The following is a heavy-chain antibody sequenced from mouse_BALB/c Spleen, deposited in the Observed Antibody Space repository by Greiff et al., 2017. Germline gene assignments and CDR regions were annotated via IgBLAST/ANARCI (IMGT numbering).Heavy chain of an antibody. CDR1: GYTFTSYW. J-gene: IGHJ4*01. D-gene: IGHD1-2*01. CDR3: TRGLRLRGYYAMDY. Sequence: QVQLQQPGAELVRPGASVKLSCKASGYTFTSYWINWVKQRPGQGLEWIGNIYPSDSYTNYNQKFKDKATLTVDKSSSTAYMQLSSPTSEDSAVYYCTRGLRLRGYYAMDYWGQGTSVTVSS. CDR2: IYPSDSYT. V-gene: IGHV1-69*02.